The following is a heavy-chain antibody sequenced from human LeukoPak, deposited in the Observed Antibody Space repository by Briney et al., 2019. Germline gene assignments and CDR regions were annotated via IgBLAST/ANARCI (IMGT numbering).Heavy chain of an antibody. CDR2: IYYSGGT. CDR3: ARGAPSDSSGYRDPSFDY. D-gene: IGHD3-22*01. V-gene: IGHV4-59*08. J-gene: IGHJ4*02. CDR1: GDSISSYY. Sequence: PSETLSLTCTVSGDSISSYYWSWIRQPPGKGLEWIGYIYYSGGTDYNPSLKSRVTISVDTSKNQFSLKLRSVTAADTAVYYCARGAPSDSSGYRDPSFDYWGQGTLVTVSS.